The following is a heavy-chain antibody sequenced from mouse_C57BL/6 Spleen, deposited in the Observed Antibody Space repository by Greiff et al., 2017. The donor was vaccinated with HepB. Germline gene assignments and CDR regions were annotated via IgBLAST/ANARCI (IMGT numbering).Heavy chain of an antibody. V-gene: IGHV5-4*01. CDR3: ARDYSTHYWYFDV. D-gene: IGHD2-5*01. CDR2: ISDGGSYT. CDR1: GFTFSSYA. Sequence: EVQRVESGGGLVKPGGSLKLSCAASGFTFSSYAMSWVRQTPEKRLEWVATISDGGSYTYYPDNVKGRFTISRDNAKNNLYLQMSHLKSEDTAMYYCARDYSTHYWYFDVWGTGTTVTVSS. J-gene: IGHJ1*03.